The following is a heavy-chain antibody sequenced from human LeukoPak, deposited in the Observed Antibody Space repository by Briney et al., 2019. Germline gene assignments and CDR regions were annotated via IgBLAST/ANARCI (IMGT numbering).Heavy chain of an antibody. CDR2: IRGSGNRT. V-gene: IGHV3-23*01. Sequence: PGGSLRLSGAASGFTCSSYAMSWVRHAPGNGLEWVLSIRGSGNRTYYADSVKGRFTISRDNSKNTLFLQMNSLRAEDTAVYYCAKNLYCGGGSCYPSALGMDVWGQGTTVTVSS. D-gene: IGHD2-15*01. CDR3: AKNLYCGGGSCYPSALGMDV. J-gene: IGHJ6*02. CDR1: GFTCSSYA.